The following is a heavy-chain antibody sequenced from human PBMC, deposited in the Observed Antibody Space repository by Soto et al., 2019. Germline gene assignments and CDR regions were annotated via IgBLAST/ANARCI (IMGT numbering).Heavy chain of an antibody. D-gene: IGHD6-19*01. V-gene: IGHV4-39*01. CDR2: IYYSGIT. CDR1: GGSIRTSRYY. Sequence: SETLSLTCTVSGGSIRTSRYYWGGIRQTPGKGLEWIGNIYYSGITYYNPSLKSRVTISVYTSKNQFSLKMNSVTAADTAVYYCAARPYSSAYDMEVLGQVTTVAVSS. CDR3: AARPYSSAYDMEV. J-gene: IGHJ6*02.